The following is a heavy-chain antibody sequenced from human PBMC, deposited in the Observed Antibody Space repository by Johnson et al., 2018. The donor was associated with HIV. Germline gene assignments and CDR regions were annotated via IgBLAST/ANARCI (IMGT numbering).Heavy chain of an antibody. J-gene: IGHJ3*02. V-gene: IGHV3-11*04. CDR3: ARRWELHSNAFDI. CDR1: GFTFSDYY. Sequence: QVQLVESGGGLVQPGGSLRLSCAASGFTFSDYYMSWIRQAPGKGLEWVSYISSSGSTRYYGDSVKGRFTISRDNAKNSLYLQMNSLRAEDTAVYYCARRWELHSNAFDIWGQGTMVTVSS. D-gene: IGHD1-26*01. CDR2: ISSSGSTR.